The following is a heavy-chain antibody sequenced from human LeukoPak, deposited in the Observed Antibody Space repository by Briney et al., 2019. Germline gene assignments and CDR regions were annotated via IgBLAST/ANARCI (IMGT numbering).Heavy chain of an antibody. Sequence: SVKLSCKATGSTVSSYAISWVRQAPGQGLEWKGGIIPIFGTANYAQKFQGRVTITTDESTSTAYMELSSLRSEDTAVYYCALRVSLYCSGGSCYNFQHWGQGTLVTVSS. V-gene: IGHV1-69*05. CDR1: GSTVSSYA. J-gene: IGHJ1*01. D-gene: IGHD2-15*01. CDR3: ALRVSLYCSGGSCYNFQH. CDR2: IIPIFGTA.